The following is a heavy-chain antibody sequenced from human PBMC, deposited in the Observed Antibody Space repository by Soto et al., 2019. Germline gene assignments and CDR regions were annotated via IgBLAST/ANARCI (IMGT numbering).Heavy chain of an antibody. Sequence: QVQLVESGGGLVEPGGSLRLSCAASGCRFSDHYMTWIRQAPGKGLEWVSKISGGGTTMYYADSVKGRFTVSRDNAKNSLYLQMNSLRAEDTAVYYCAGDPYYYGSAFWGQGTLVTVSS. J-gene: IGHJ4*02. CDR2: ISGGGTTM. V-gene: IGHV3-11*01. CDR3: AGDPYYYGSAF. D-gene: IGHD3-10*01. CDR1: GCRFSDHY.